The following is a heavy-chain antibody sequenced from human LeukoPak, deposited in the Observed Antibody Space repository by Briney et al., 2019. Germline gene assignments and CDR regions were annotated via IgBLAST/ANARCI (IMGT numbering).Heavy chain of an antibody. D-gene: IGHD3-3*01. CDR3: TTERVPIFGVVEPV. V-gene: IGHV3-15*01. CDR1: GFTFSNAW. Sequence: PGGSLRLSCAASGFTFSNAWMSWVRQAPGKGLEWVGRIKSKTDGGTTDYAAPVKGRFTISRDDSKNTLYLQMNSLKTEDTAVYYCTTERVPIFGVVEPVWGKGTTVTVSS. J-gene: IGHJ6*04. CDR2: IKSKTDGGTT.